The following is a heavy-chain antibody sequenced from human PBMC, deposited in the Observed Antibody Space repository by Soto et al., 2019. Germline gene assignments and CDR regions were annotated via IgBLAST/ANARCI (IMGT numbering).Heavy chain of an antibody. V-gene: IGHV4-34*01. D-gene: IGHD3-16*02. CDR3: ARGTVWDYVWGSYRSYYFDY. CDR2: INYSGST. CDR1: GGSFSGYY. J-gene: IGHJ4*02. Sequence: QVQLQQWGAGLLKPSETLSLTCAVYGGSFSGYYWSWIRQPPGKGLEWIGEINYSGSTNYNPSLKSRVTISVDTSKNQFSLKLSSVTAADTAVYYCARGTVWDYVWGSYRSYYFDYWGQGTLVTVSS.